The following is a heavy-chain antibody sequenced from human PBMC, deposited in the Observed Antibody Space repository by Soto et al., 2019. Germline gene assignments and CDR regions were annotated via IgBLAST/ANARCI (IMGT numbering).Heavy chain of an antibody. CDR2: IYYSGST. CDR1: GGSISSYY. CDR3: ARDGYDSSGYFFDY. J-gene: IGHJ4*02. V-gene: IGHV4-59*01. Sequence: SETLSLTCTVSGGSISSYYWSWIRQPPGKGLEWIGYIYYSGSTNYNPSLKSRVTISVDTSKNQFSLKLSSVTAADTAVYYCARDGYDSSGYFFDYWGQGTLVTVS. D-gene: IGHD3-22*01.